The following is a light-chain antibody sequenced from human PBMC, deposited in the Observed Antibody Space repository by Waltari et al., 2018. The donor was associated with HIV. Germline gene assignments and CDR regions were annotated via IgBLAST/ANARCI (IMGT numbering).Light chain of an antibody. CDR2: YDS. CDR1: NLGNKN. J-gene: IGLJ2*01. CDR3: QVWDSSSVVV. V-gene: IGLV3-21*01. Sequence: SYVLTQPPSVSVAPGKTARITCGGNNLGNKNVPWYQQKPGQAPALVIYYDSDRPSGIPERFSGSNSGNTATLTISRVEAGDEADYHCQVWDSSSVVVFGGGTKLTVL.